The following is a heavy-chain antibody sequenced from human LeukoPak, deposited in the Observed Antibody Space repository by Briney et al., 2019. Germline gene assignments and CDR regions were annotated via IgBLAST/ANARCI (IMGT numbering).Heavy chain of an antibody. J-gene: IGHJ6*03. CDR1: GFTFSDYY. V-gene: IGHV3-11*01. CDR2: IKGIGPTT. CDR3: ARVLRYCSGGNCYSGGLGYMDV. D-gene: IGHD2-15*01. Sequence: GGSLRLSCAASGFTFSDYYMSWIRQAPGKGLEWVSTIKGIGPTTYYADSLKGRFTISRDNAKNSLFLQMNSLGAEDTAVYYCARVLRYCSGGNCYSGGLGYMDVWGKGTTVTISS.